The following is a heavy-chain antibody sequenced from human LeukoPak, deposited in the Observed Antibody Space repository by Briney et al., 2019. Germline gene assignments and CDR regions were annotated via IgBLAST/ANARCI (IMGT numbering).Heavy chain of an antibody. V-gene: IGHV3-33*01. CDR1: GFTFGGYG. D-gene: IGHD1-14*01. J-gene: IGHJ4*02. CDR3: TRYNNDHFDY. Sequence: GSLRLSCAGSGFTFGGYGMHWFRQTPGKGLEWVAVIAYDGSRAFYADSVKGRFTISRDNSKNTMSVQMDDLRAEDTAVYYCTRYNNDHFDYWGQGTLVTVSS. CDR2: IAYDGSRA.